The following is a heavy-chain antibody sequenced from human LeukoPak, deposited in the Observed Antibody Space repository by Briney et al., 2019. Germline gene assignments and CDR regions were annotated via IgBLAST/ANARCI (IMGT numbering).Heavy chain of an antibody. V-gene: IGHV3-48*03. CDR2: ISSSGSPI. CDR3: ARDAVRSGEFDH. D-gene: IGHD1-26*01. CDR1: GFTFSSYE. Sequence: GGSLRLSCAASGFTFSSYEMNWVRQAPGKGLEWVSYISSSGSPIYYADSVKGRFTISRDNAKNPLYLQMNSLRAEDTAVYYCARDAVRSGEFDHWGQGTLVTVSS. J-gene: IGHJ4*02.